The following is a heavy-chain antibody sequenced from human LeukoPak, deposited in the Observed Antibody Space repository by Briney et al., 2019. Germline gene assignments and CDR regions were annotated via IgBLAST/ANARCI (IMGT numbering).Heavy chain of an antibody. CDR2: ICHSGST. Sequence: SETLSLTCTVSGFPISSTYCWGWIRQPPGKGLEWIGNICHSGSTFYNPSLKSRLTISVDTSKNQFSLSLSSVTAADTAVYYCAREQETTVTIWDYYYYYYMDVWGKGTTVTVSS. CDR3: AREQETTVTIWDYYYYYYMDV. CDR1: GFPISSTYC. V-gene: IGHV4-38-2*02. J-gene: IGHJ6*03. D-gene: IGHD4-11*01.